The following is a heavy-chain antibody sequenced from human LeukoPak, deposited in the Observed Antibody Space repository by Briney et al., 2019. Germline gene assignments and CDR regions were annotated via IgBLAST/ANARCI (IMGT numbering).Heavy chain of an antibody. D-gene: IGHD2-15*01. J-gene: IGHJ4*02. V-gene: IGHV3-23*01. Sequence: PGRSLRLSCAASGFTLSSYDMHWVRQAPGKGLKWVSAISGSGGSTYYADSVKGRITISRDNSKNTLYLQMNSLRAEDTAVYYCAKGVGYCSGGSCQQFDYWGQGTLVTVSS. CDR2: ISGSGGST. CDR1: GFTLSSYD. CDR3: AKGVGYCSGGSCQQFDY.